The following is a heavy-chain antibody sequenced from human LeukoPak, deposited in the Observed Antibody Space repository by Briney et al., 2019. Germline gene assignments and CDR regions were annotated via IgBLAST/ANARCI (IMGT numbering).Heavy chain of an antibody. CDR1: GFTFSDYT. D-gene: IGHD6-13*01. CDR3: ARVHSSSWYDYYYMDG. Sequence: GGSLRLSCAASGFTFSDYTMNWVRLAPGKGLEWVSSISGSSNYIYYADSVKGRFTISRDNAKNSLYLQMNSLRAEDTAVYYCARVHSSSWYDYYYMDGWGKGTTVTVFS. CDR2: ISGSSNYI. V-gene: IGHV3-21*01. J-gene: IGHJ6*03.